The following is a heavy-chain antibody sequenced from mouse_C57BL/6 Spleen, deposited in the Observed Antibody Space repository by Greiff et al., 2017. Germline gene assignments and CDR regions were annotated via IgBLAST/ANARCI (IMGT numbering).Heavy chain of an antibody. V-gene: IGHV5-9-1*02. CDR3: TRDRDGYYYGSSRGYFDV. J-gene: IGHJ1*03. CDR1: GFTFSSYA. D-gene: IGHD1-1*01. Sequence: EVKLVESGEGLVKPGGSLKLSCAASGFTFSSYAMSWVRQTPEKRLEWVAYISSGGDYIYYADTVKGRFTISRDNARNTLYLQRSSLKSEDTAMYYCTRDRDGYYYGSSRGYFDVWGTGTTVTVSS. CDR2: ISSGGDYI.